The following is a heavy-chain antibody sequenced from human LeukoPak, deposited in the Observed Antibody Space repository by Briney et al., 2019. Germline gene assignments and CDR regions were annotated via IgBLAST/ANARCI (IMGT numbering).Heavy chain of an antibody. CDR2: INHSGTT. CDR3: ASGRDPY. Sequence: PETLSLTCAVYGESFSGYYWNWIPQPPGKGLEWSGEINHSGTTNYNPSLKSRITISVDTSKNQFTLKMSSVTAADTAVYYCASGRDPYWGQGTLVTVSS. D-gene: IGHD5-24*01. CDR1: GESFSGYY. J-gene: IGHJ4*02. V-gene: IGHV4-34*01.